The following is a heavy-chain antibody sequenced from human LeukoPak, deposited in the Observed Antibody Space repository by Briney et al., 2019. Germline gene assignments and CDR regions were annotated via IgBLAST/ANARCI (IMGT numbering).Heavy chain of an antibody. CDR3: ASHYCSSTSCYPVDY. Sequence: RAGGSLRLSCAASGFTFDDYGMSWVRQAPGKGLEWVSGINWNGGSTGYADSVKGRFTISRDNAKNSLYLQMNSLRAEDTAVYYCASHYCSSTSCYPVDYWGQGTLVTVSS. V-gene: IGHV3-20*04. CDR2: INWNGGST. D-gene: IGHD2-2*01. J-gene: IGHJ4*02. CDR1: GFTFDDYG.